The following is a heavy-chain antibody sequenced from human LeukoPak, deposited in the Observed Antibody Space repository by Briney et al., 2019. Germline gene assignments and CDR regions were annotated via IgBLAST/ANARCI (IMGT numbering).Heavy chain of an antibody. CDR2: ISSSSSYI. Sequence: PGGSLRLSCAASGFTFSSYSMNWVRQAPGKGLEWVSSISSSSSYIYYADSVKGRFTISRDNAKNSLYLQMSSLRAEDTAVYYCARDPGSSWSYGYYGMDVWGQGTTDTVSS. V-gene: IGHV3-21*01. CDR1: GFTFSSYS. J-gene: IGHJ6*02. D-gene: IGHD6-13*01. CDR3: ARDPGSSWSYGYYGMDV.